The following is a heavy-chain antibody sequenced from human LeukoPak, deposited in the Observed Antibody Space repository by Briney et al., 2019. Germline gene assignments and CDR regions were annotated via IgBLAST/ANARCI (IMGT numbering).Heavy chain of an antibody. J-gene: IGHJ4*02. D-gene: IGHD6-19*01. CDR3: AAGSGWLIDS. CDR2: IKQDGSDI. CDR1: GFTFSNLW. V-gene: IGHV3-7*05. Sequence: GSLRLSCAASGFTFSNLWMSWVRQAPGKGLEWVANIKQDGSDIYYVDSVKGRFTISRDNAKSSLYLQTSRLTAEDTGVYYCAAGSGWLIDSWGQGTLVTVSS.